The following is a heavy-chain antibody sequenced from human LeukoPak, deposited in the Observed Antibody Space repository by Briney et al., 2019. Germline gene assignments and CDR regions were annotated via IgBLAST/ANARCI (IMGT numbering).Heavy chain of an antibody. CDR3: ARLPTGFPNWFHP. J-gene: IGHJ5*02. D-gene: IGHD2-8*02. Sequence: SETLSLTCAVSGYSISSSNWWGWIRQPPGKRLEWIGTLHSSGTTYYNPSLNGRVTISVDTSKNHFSLNLRSVTAADTAVYYCARLPTGFPNWFHPWGQGTLVTVSS. CDR2: LHSSGTT. V-gene: IGHV4-38-2*01. CDR1: GYSISSSNW.